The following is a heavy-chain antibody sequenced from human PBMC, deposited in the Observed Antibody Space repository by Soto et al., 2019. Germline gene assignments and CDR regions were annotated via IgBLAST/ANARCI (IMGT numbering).Heavy chain of an antibody. D-gene: IGHD3-10*01. CDR1: GGSFSGYY. V-gene: IGHV4-34*01. Sequence: ADTLSLTCAVHGGSFSGYYWSWIRQPPGKGLEWIGEINHSGSSNYNPSLKSRVTISVDTSTNQFSLKLSSVTAADTAVYYCARLTYRPLLWFGELSGTTHPFDYWGQGTLVNVSS. CDR3: ARLTYRPLLWFGELSGTTHPFDY. J-gene: IGHJ4*02. CDR2: INHSGSS.